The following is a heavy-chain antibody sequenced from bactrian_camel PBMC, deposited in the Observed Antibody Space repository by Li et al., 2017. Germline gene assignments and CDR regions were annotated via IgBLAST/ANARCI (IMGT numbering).Heavy chain of an antibody. CDR1: DDTYSSYC. CDR2: IDSDGST. Sequence: VQLVESGGGSVQNGGSLRLSCAFSDDTYSSYCMGWLRQAPGKEREGVATIDSDGSTSYADSVKGRFTISKDNAKNTLYLQMNNLKPEDTGMYYCAAEGYDGSCRVGGQFDYWGQGTQVTVS. V-gene: IGHV3S42*01. D-gene: IGHD6*01. J-gene: IGHJ4*01. CDR3: AAEGYDGSCRVGGQFDY.